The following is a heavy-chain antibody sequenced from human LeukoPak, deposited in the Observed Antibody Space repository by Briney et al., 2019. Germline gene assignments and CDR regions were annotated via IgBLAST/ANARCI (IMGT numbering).Heavy chain of an antibody. CDR1: GGSISNYC. D-gene: IGHD3-16*01. CDR2: IYYGGST. CDR3: ARDQGVRGDLPRGYFDS. V-gene: IGHV4-59*01. Sequence: PSETLSLTCTVSGGSISNYCWSWIRQPPGKGLEWIGYIYYGGSTKYNPSLKSRVTISVDTSKNQFSLKLSSVTAADTAVYYCARDQGVRGDLPRGYFDSWGLGTLVTVSS. J-gene: IGHJ4*02.